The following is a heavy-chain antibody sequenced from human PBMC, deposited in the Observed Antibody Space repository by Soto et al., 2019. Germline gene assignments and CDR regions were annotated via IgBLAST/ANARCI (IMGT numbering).Heavy chain of an antibody. CDR3: ASGYYDILTGRDTKYYFDY. V-gene: IGHV4-30-4*02. CDR1: GVSIINGDYY. Sequence: SDTLSLTCTVSGVSIINGDYYWSWIRQPPGKGLEWIGYIYYSGNTYYNPSLKSRVMISVDTSKNQFSLNLSSVTAADTAVYYCASGYYDILTGRDTKYYFDYWGQGALVTVS. J-gene: IGHJ4*02. CDR2: IYYSGNT. D-gene: IGHD3-9*01.